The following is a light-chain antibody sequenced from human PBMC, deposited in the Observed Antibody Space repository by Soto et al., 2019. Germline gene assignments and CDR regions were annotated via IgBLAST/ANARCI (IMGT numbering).Light chain of an antibody. V-gene: IGLV2-8*01. CDR1: SSDVGGYNY. Sequence: ALTQPPSASGSPGQSVTISCTGTSSDVGGYNYVSWYQQHPGKAPKLMIYEVSKRPSGVPDRFSGSKSGNTASLTVSGLQAEDEADYYCSSYAGSNNPVVFGGGTKLTVL. CDR2: EVS. CDR3: SSYAGSNNPVV. J-gene: IGLJ2*01.